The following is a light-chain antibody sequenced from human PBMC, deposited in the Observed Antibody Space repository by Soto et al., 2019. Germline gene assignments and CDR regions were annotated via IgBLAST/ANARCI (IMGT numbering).Light chain of an antibody. V-gene: IGLV2-8*01. CDR1: SSDVGGYNY. Sequence: ALTQPPSASGSPGQSVTISCTGTSSDVGGYNYVSWYQQHPGKAPKLMIYEVSKRPSGVPDRFSGSKSGNTASLTVSGLQAEDEADYYCSSYAGSNNPVVFGGGTKLTVL. CDR2: EVS. CDR3: SSYAGSNNPVV. J-gene: IGLJ2*01.